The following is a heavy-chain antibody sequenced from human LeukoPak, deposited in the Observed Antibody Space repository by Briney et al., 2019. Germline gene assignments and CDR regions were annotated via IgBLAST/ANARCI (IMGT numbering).Heavy chain of an antibody. CDR1: GFTFSSYW. CDR3: AREWDYYDSSGYSRFAFDI. J-gene: IGHJ3*02. CDR2: INSDGSST. Sequence: GGSLRLSCAASGFTFSSYWMHWVRQAPGKGLVWVSRINSDGSSTSYADSVKGRFTISRDDAKNTLYLQMNSLRAEDTAVYYCAREWDYYDSSGYSRFAFDIWGQGTMVTVSS. D-gene: IGHD3-22*01. V-gene: IGHV3-74*01.